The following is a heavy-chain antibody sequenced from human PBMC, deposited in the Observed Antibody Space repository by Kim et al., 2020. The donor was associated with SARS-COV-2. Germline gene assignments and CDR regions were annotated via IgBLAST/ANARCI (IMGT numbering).Heavy chain of an antibody. CDR2: T. CDR3: AKPPYGDYYDY. J-gene: IGHJ4*02. Sequence: TYCTNSVNGRFTISRDNPKNTLYLQMNSLRAEDTAVYYCAKPPYGDYYDYRGQGTLVTVSS. D-gene: IGHD4-17*01. V-gene: IGHV3-23*01.